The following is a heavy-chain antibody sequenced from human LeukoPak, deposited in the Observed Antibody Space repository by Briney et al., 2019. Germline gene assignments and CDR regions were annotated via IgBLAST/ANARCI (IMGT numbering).Heavy chain of an antibody. Sequence: SETLSLTCAVSGGSISSGGYSWSWTRQPPGKGLEWIGYIYHSGSTYYNPSLKSRVTISVDRSKNQFSLKLSSVTAADTAVYYCASLEMITGRLGYWGQGTLVTVSS. CDR3: ASLEMITGRLGY. V-gene: IGHV4-30-2*01. D-gene: IGHD3-16*01. J-gene: IGHJ4*02. CDR2: IYHSGST. CDR1: GGSISSGGYS.